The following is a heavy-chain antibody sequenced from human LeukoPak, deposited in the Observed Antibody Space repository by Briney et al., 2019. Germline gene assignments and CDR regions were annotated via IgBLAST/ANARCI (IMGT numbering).Heavy chain of an antibody. CDR1: GFTFSSYW. CDR3: ARAKWELLTDY. Sequence: GGSLRLSCAASGFTFSSYWMSWVRQAPGKGLEWVANIKQDGSEKFYVDSVKGRFTISRDNAKNSLYLQMNSLRAEDTAVYYCARAKWELLTDYWGQGTLVTVSS. V-gene: IGHV3-7*05. J-gene: IGHJ4*02. D-gene: IGHD1-26*01. CDR2: IKQDGSEK.